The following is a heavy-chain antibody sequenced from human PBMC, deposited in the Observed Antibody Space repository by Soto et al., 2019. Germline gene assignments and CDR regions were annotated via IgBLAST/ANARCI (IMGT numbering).Heavy chain of an antibody. CDR3: ARDSKDDSSGYYAGFDY. J-gene: IGHJ4*02. V-gene: IGHV3-33*01. CDR1: GFTFSSYG. D-gene: IGHD3-22*01. Sequence: QVQLVESGGGVVQPGRSLRLSCAVSGFTFSSYGMNWVRQAPGKGLEWVEAIYYDGSNKYYAESVRGRFTISRDNFKNTLYLHMNSLRAEDTAVYYCARDSKDDSSGYYAGFDYWGQGTLVTVSS. CDR2: IYYDGSNK.